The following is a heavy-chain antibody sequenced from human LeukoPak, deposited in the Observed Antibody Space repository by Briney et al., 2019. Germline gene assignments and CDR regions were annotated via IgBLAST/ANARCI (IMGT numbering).Heavy chain of an antibody. CDR1: GFTFSSYS. CDR2: ISSSSSYI. J-gene: IGHJ6*03. V-gene: IGHV3-21*01. D-gene: IGHD3-9*01. CDR3: ARTYYDILTGYDLDYYYYYMDV. Sequence: GGSLRLSCAASGFTFSSYSMNWVRQAPGKGLEWVSSISSSSSYIYYADSVKGRFTISRDNAKNSLYLQMNSLRAEDTAVYYCARTYYDILTGYDLDYYYYYMDVWGKGTTVTVSS.